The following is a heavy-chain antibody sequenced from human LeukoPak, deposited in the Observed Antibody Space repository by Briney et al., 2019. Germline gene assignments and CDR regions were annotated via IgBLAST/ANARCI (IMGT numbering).Heavy chain of an antibody. CDR3: ARGAHNDAFDI. V-gene: IGHV4-61*02. CDR1: GGSISSGGYY. J-gene: IGHJ3*02. Sequence: PSETLSLTCTVSGGSISSGGYYWSWIRQPAGKGLEWIGRIYTSGSTNYNPSLKSRVTMSVDTSKNQFSLKLSSVTAADTAVYYCARGAHNDAFDIWGQGTMVTVSS. CDR2: IYTSGST.